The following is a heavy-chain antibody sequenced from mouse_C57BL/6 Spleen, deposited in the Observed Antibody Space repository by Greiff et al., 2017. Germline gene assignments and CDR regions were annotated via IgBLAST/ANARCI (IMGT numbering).Heavy chain of an antibody. D-gene: IGHD2-5*01. CDR1: DYTFTSYW. CDR2: IHPNSGST. V-gene: IGHV1-64*01. J-gene: IGHJ2*01. Sequence: QVQLQQPGAELVKPGASVKLSCKASDYTFTSYWMHWVKQRPGQGLEWIGMIHPNSGSTNYNEKFKSKATLTVDKSSSTAYMQLSSLTYEDSAVYYCARHYSNFDYWGQGTTLTVSS. CDR3: ARHYSNFDY.